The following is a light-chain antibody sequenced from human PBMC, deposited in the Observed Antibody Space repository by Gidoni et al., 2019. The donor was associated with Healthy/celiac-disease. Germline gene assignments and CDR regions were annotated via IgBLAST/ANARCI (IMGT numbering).Light chain of an antibody. J-gene: IGKJ1*01. Sequence: EIVMTQSPATLSVSPGERATLSCRASQSVSSNLAWYQQKPGQAPRLLIYGASTRATGIPARFSGSGSGTEFTLTISSLQSEDFAVYYCQQYNNWPLPWTFGQXTKVEIK. CDR2: GAS. V-gene: IGKV3-15*01. CDR3: QQYNNWPLPWT. CDR1: QSVSSN.